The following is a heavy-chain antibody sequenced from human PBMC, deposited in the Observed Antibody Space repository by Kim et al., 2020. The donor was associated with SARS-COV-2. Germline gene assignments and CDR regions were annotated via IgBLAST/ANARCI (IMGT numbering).Heavy chain of an antibody. Sequence: SVKVSCKASGGTFSSYAISWVRQAPGQGLEWMGGIIPIFGTANYAQKFQGRVTITADESTSTAYMELSSLRSEDTAVYYCARAHTPDILTGFLVWFDPWGEGALVTVSS. CDR3: ARAHTPDILTGFLVWFDP. D-gene: IGHD3-9*01. CDR1: GGTFSSYA. J-gene: IGHJ5*02. V-gene: IGHV1-69*13. CDR2: IIPIFGTA.